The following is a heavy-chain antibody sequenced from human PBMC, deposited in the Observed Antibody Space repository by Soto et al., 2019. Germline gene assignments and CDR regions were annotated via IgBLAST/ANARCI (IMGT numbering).Heavy chain of an antibody. CDR1: GYTFTSYG. D-gene: IGHD6-13*01. V-gene: IGHV1-18*01. J-gene: IGHJ6*03. CDR2: ISAYNGNT. Sequence: GASVKVSCKASGYTFTSYGISWVRQAPGQGLEWMGWISAYNGNTNYAQKLQGRVTMTTDTSTSTAYMELRSLRSDDTAVYYCARPATQQLGASYYYYYMHVWGKGTTVTVSS. CDR3: ARPATQQLGASYYYYYMHV.